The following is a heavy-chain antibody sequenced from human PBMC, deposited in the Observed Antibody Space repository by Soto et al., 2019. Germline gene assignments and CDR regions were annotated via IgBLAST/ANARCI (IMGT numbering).Heavy chain of an antibody. V-gene: IGHV4-39*01. CDR2: IYYSGST. J-gene: IGHJ4*02. Sequence: SETLSLTCTVSGGSISSSSYYWGWIRQPPGKGLEWIGSIYYSGSTYYNPSLKSRVTIAVDTSKNQFSLKLSSVTAADTAVYYCARLGVVISWGQGTLVTVAS. D-gene: IGHD3-3*01. CDR1: GGSISSSSYY. CDR3: ARLGVVIS.